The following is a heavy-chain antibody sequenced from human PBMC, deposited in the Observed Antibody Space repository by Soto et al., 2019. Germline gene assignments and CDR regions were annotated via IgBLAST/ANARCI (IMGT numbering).Heavy chain of an antibody. CDR3: ARDWLYGAYSAFSY. V-gene: IGHV3-48*02. D-gene: IGHD4-17*01. Sequence: EVQLVESGGALVQPGGSLRLSCAASGFTFSSYSMNWVRQAPGKGLEWVSYINYGSTTIYYADSVKGRFTISRDNAKNSLYLQMNSLRDEDTAVYYCARDWLYGAYSAFSYWGQGTLVTVSS. CDR1: GFTFSSYS. J-gene: IGHJ4*02. CDR2: INYGSTTI.